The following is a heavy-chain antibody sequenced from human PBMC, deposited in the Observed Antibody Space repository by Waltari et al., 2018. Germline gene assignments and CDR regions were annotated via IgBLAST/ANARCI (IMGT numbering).Heavy chain of an antibody. J-gene: IGHJ6*02. CDR2: ISWDGGST. CDR1: GFPFDDSP. CDR3: AKGRQAVVASYGMDV. Sequence: EVQLVESGGVVVQPGGSLRLSCAASGFPFDDSPMPWVRQAPGKGLEWVSLISWDGGSTYYADSVKGRFTISRDNSKNSLYLQMNSLRTEDTALYYCAKGRQAVVASYGMDVWGQGTTVTVSS. V-gene: IGHV3-43*01. D-gene: IGHD3-3*02.